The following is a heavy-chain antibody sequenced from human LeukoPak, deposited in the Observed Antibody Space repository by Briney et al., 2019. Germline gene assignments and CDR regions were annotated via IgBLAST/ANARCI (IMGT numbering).Heavy chain of an antibody. J-gene: IGHJ4*02. D-gene: IGHD2-21*02. V-gene: IGHV3-30*02. Sequence: PGGSLRLSCAASGFTFSSYGMHWVRQAPGKGLEWVAFIRYDGSNKYYADSVKGRFTISRDNSKNTLYLQMNSLRAEDTAVYYCAKDRGYCGGDCWGYYFDYWGQGTLSPSPQ. CDR3: AKDRGYCGGDCWGYYFDY. CDR2: IRYDGSNK. CDR1: GFTFSSYG.